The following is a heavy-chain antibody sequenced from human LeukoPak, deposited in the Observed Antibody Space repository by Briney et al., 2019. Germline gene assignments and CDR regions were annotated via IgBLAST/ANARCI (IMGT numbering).Heavy chain of an antibody. CDR3: ASGRNYYGSGSYVGYFDY. CDR2: IYHSGST. J-gene: IGHJ4*02. Sequence: SETLSLTCTVSGYSISSGYYWGWIRQPPGKGLEWIGSIYHSGSTYYNPSLKSRVTISVDTSKNQFSLKLSSVTAADTAVYYCASGRNYYGSGSYVGYFDYWGQGTLVTVSS. D-gene: IGHD3-10*01. CDR1: GYSISSGYY. V-gene: IGHV4-38-2*02.